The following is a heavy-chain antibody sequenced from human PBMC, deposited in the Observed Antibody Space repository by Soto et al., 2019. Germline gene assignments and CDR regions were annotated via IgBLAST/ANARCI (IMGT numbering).Heavy chain of an antibody. D-gene: IGHD1-26*01. Sequence: EVQLVESGGGLVQPGGSLRLSCAASGFSFSVYSMNWVRQAPGKGLEWVSYIGGHTRTIFYADSVRGRFTISRDNAKNSLYLQMNSLRDEDTAVYYCARDGGESYSNDGFFDYWGQGTLVTVSS. CDR1: GFSFSVYS. CDR2: IGGHTRTI. J-gene: IGHJ4*02. V-gene: IGHV3-48*02. CDR3: ARDGGESYSNDGFFDY.